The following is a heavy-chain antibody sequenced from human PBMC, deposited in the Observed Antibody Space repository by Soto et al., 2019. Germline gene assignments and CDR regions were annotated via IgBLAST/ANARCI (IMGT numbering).Heavy chain of an antibody. CDR1: GYTFTSYG. CDR3: ARGPQSSGWRGKWFDS. D-gene: IGHD6-19*01. Sequence: QVQLVQSGAEVKKPGASKPGASVKVSCKASGYTFTSYGISWVRQAPGQGLEWMGWISTYNGNTNSAQKVQGRLTMTTDTSTSTAYMGLRSLRSDDTAVYYCARGPQSSGWRGKWFDSWGQGTLVTVSS. V-gene: IGHV1-18*01. CDR2: ISTYNGNT. J-gene: IGHJ5*01.